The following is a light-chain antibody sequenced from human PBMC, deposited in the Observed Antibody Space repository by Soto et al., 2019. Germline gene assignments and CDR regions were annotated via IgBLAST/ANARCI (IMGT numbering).Light chain of an antibody. CDR1: QSISSW. Sequence: DIQMTQSPSTLSASVGDRVTITCRASQSISSWLAWYQQKPGKAPKLLIYKASSLESGVPSRFSGSESETDFTLTISSLQPEDFANYSCQQSYSTTWTFGQGTKVDIK. CDR2: KAS. J-gene: IGKJ1*01. CDR3: QQSYSTTWT. V-gene: IGKV1-5*03.